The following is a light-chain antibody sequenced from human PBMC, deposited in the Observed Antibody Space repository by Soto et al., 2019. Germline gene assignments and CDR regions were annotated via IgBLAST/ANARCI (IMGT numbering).Light chain of an antibody. V-gene: IGLV1-47*02. J-gene: IGLJ1*01. CDR3: SSYAGSSNV. CDR2: SNT. CDR1: SSNIGNNY. Sequence: QSVLTQPPSASGTPGQRVTISCSGSSSNIGNNYVYWYQHLPETAPKLLIYSNTQRPSGVPDRFSASKSGSSASLAISGLRSEDEADYYCSSYAGSSNVFGTGTKLTVL.